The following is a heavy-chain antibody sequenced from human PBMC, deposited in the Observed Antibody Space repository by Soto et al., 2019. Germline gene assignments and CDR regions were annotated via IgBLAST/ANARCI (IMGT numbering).Heavy chain of an antibody. J-gene: IGHJ6*03. CDR3: ARESGYSGYDFYYYYYMDV. V-gene: IGHV3-7*01. CDR1: GFTFSSYW. Sequence: GGSLRLSCAASGFTFSSYWMSWVRQAPGKGLEWVANIKQDGSEKYYVDSVKGRFTISRDNAKNSLYLQMNSLRAEDTAVYYCARESGYSGYDFYYYYYMDVWGKGTTVTVSS. D-gene: IGHD5-12*01. CDR2: IKQDGSEK.